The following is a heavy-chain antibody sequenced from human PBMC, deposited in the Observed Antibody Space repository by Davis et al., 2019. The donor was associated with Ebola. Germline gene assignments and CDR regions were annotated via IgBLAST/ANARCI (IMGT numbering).Heavy chain of an antibody. CDR2: INTNTGNP. CDR3: ARDRRYYYDSSGYYRDNWFDP. Sequence: ASVKVSCKASGYTFTSYAMNWVRQAPGQGLEWMGWINTNTGNPTYAQGFTGRFVFSLDTSVSTAYLQISSLKAEDTAVYYCARDRRYYYDSSGYYRDNWFDPWGQGTLVTVSS. V-gene: IGHV7-4-1*02. CDR1: GYTFTSYA. D-gene: IGHD3-22*01. J-gene: IGHJ5*02.